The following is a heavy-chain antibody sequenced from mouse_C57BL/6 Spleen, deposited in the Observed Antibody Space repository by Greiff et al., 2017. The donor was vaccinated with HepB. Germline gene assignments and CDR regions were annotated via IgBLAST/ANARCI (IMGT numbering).Heavy chain of an antibody. D-gene: IGHD1-1*01. Sequence: VQLQQSGAELAKPGASVKLSCKASGYTFTSYWMHWVKQRPGQGLEWIGYINPSSGYTKYNQKFKDKATLTADKSSSTAYMQLSSLTYEDSAVYYCARTVVAKDWYFDVWGTGTTVTVSS. V-gene: IGHV1-7*01. J-gene: IGHJ1*03. CDR1: GYTFTSYW. CDR2: INPSSGYT. CDR3: ARTVVAKDWYFDV.